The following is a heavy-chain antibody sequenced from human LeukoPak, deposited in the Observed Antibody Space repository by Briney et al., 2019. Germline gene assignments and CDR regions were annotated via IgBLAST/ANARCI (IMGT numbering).Heavy chain of an antibody. CDR2: FDPEDGET. D-gene: IGHD3-9*01. CDR1: GYTLTELS. Sequence: ASVRVSCKVSGYTLTELSMHMGRQAPGKGLEWMGGFDPEDGETIYAQKFQGRVTMTEDTSTDTAYMELSSLRSEDTAVYYCASFPFNVLRYFDWSRLFFDIWGQGTMVTVSS. J-gene: IGHJ3*02. CDR3: ASFPFNVLRYFDWSRLFFDI. V-gene: IGHV1-24*01.